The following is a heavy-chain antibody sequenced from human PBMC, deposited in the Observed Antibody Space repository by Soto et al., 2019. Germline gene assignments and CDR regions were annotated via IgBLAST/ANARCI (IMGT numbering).Heavy chain of an antibody. J-gene: IGHJ4*02. CDR1: GFTFSSYA. D-gene: IGHD6-19*01. CDR3: ARVESVAVAGDC. Sequence: QVQLVESGGGVVQPGRSLRLSCAASGFTFSSYAMHWVRQAPGKGLEWVAVISYDGSNKYYADSVKGRFTISRDNSKNTLYLQMNSLRAEDTAVYYCARVESVAVAGDCWGQGTLVTVSS. CDR2: ISYDGSNK. V-gene: IGHV3-30-3*01.